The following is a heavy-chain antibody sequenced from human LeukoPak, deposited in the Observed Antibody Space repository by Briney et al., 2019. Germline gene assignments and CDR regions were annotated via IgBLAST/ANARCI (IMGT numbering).Heavy chain of an antibody. Sequence: ASVKVSCKASGYTFTNYDINWVRQATGQGLERMGWLHPNSGTAGYAQNFQGRVTITGDTSMSTAYMELSSLRSEDTAVYYCARGGYLRSYGSGMDVWGKGTTVTVSS. CDR1: GYTFTNYD. CDR3: ARGGYLRSYGSGMDV. CDR2: LHPNSGTA. D-gene: IGHD3-10*01. J-gene: IGHJ6*04. V-gene: IGHV1-8*03.